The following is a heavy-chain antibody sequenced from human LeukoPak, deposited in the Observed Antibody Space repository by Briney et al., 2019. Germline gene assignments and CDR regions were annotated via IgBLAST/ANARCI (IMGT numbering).Heavy chain of an antibody. V-gene: IGHV3-7*03. CDR3: ARDQYDTWSRRGNFDS. Sequence: GGSLRLSCAASGFTVDSNYLSWVRQAPGKGLEWVANIKLDGSEKNYVDSVKGRFTISRDNTKNLLYLQMNSLRAEDTAVFYCARDQYDTWSRRGNFDSWGQGTLVIVSS. CDR2: IKLDGSEK. CDR1: GFTVDSNY. J-gene: IGHJ4*02. D-gene: IGHD3/OR15-3a*01.